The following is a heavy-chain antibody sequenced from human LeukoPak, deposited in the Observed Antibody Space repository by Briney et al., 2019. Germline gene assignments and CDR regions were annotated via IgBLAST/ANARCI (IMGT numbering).Heavy chain of an antibody. CDR3: ARMGGATILIDY. Sequence: KPSETLSLICVVSGYSISTGYYWGWIRQPPGKGLEWIGSTYHSGSTYYNPSLMSRVTISVDTSKNQFSLRLSSVTAADTAVYYCARMGGATILIDYWGQGTLVTVSS. CDR2: TYHSGST. D-gene: IGHD1-26*01. CDR1: GYSISTGYY. V-gene: IGHV4-38-2*01. J-gene: IGHJ4*02.